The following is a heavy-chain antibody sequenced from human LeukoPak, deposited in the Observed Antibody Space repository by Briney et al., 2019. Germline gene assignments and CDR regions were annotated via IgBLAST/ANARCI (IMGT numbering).Heavy chain of an antibody. CDR1: GGSISSGDYY. D-gene: IGHD6-13*01. Sequence: SETLSLTCTVSGGSISSGDYYWSWIRQPPGKGLEWIGYIYYSGSTYYNPSLKSRVTISVDTSKNQFSLKLSSVTAADTAVYYCARGGSSWYLVGDSYFDYWGQGTLVTVSS. CDR3: ARGGSSWYLVGDSYFDY. J-gene: IGHJ4*02. CDR2: IYYSGST. V-gene: IGHV4-30-4*01.